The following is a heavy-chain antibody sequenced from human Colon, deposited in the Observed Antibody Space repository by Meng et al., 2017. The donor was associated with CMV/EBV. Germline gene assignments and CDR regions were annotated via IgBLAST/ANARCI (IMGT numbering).Heavy chain of an antibody. Sequence: GGSLRLSCAGSGFTFSSYTMSWVRQAPGKGLEWVSSISSGGTYIYYADPLKGRFTVSRDNARSSLYLQMNSLTAEDTAVYYCARDASDGTIGAAFDPWGQGTLVTVSS. CDR3: ARDASDGTIGAAFDP. CDR1: GFTFSSYT. D-gene: IGHD3-16*01. J-gene: IGHJ5*02. V-gene: IGHV3-21*03. CDR2: ISSGGTYI.